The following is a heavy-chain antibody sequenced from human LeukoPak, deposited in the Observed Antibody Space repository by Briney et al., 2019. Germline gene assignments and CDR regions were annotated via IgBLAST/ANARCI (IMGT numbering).Heavy chain of an antibody. V-gene: IGHV1-24*01. CDR3: ATEAELAWAPYYYGLDV. J-gene: IGHJ6*02. D-gene: IGHD3-10*01. Sequence: ASVKVSCKVSGYTLTELSMHWVRQAPGKGLEWMGGFDPEDGETIYAQKFQARVTMTEDTSTDTAYMQLTNLRSEDTAVYFCATEAELAWAPYYYGLDVWGQGTTVTVSS. CDR1: GYTLTELS. CDR2: FDPEDGET.